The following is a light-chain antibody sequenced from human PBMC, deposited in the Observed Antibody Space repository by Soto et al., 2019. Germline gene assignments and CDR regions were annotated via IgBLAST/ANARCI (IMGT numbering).Light chain of an antibody. Sequence: QSVLTQPPSASGTPGQRVIISCSGSASNIGSHYVYWYQQLPGAAPKLLIYSNDQRPSGVPDRFSGSKSGTSASLAISGLRSEDEAIYYCAAWDANLRGLFGGGTQLTVL. CDR1: ASNIGSHY. V-gene: IGLV1-47*02. J-gene: IGLJ2*01. CDR3: AAWDANLRGL. CDR2: SND.